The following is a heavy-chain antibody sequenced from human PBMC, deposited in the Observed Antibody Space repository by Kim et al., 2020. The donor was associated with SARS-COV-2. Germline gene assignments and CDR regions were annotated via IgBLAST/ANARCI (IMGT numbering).Heavy chain of an antibody. Sequence: GGSLRLSCAASGFTFSNAWMSWVRQAPGKGLEWVGRIKSKTDGGTTDYAAPVKGRFTISRDDSKNTLYLQMNSLKTEDTAVYYCTTGPGYYDSKATSGWGQGTLVTVSS. D-gene: IGHD3-22*01. CDR1: GFTFSNAW. J-gene: IGHJ4*02. CDR2: IKSKTDGGTT. CDR3: TTGPGYYDSKATSG. V-gene: IGHV3-15*01.